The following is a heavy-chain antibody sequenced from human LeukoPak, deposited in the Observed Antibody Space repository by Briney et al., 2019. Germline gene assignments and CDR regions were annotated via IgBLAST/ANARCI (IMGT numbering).Heavy chain of an antibody. Sequence: PGRSLRLSCAASGFTFGSYTMTWVRQAPGKGLEWVSSINGLSSYIDYADSVKGRFTISRDNAKNSTYLQMNSLRAEDTAVYYCARDWLVGATPPYYFDYWGQGTLVTVSS. J-gene: IGHJ4*02. CDR2: INGLSSYI. V-gene: IGHV3-21*01. CDR1: GFTFGSYT. D-gene: IGHD1-26*01. CDR3: ARDWLVGATPPYYFDY.